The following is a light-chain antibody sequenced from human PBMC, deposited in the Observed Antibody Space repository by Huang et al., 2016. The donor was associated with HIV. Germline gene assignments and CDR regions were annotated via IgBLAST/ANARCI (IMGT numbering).Light chain of an antibody. J-gene: IGKJ1*01. CDR2: RAS. CDR3: QQYNNWPRT. V-gene: IGKV3-15*01. CDR1: QSVSLN. Sequence: EIVMTQSPATLSVSPGERATLSCRASQSVSLNLAWYPQKPGQAPRLLLYRASTRATGIPARFSGSGSGTEFTLTISSLQSEDFAVYYCQQYNNWPRTFGQGTKVEIK.